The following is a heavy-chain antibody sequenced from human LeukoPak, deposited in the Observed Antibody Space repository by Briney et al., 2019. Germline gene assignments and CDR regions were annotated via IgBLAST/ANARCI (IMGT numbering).Heavy chain of an antibody. CDR1: GGTFSSYA. V-gene: IGHV1-69*01. Sequence: ASVKVSCKASGGTFSSYAISWVRQAPGQGLEWMGGIIPIFGTANYAQKFQGRVTITADESTSTAYMELSSLRSEDTAVYYCARAQDIVVVPAAGAFDIWGQGTMVTVSS. J-gene: IGHJ3*02. CDR3: ARAQDIVVVPAAGAFDI. CDR2: IIPIFGTA. D-gene: IGHD2-2*01.